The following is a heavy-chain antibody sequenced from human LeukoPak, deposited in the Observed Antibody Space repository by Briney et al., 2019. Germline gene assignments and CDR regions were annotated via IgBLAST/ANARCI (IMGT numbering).Heavy chain of an antibody. CDR1: GFTFSGSA. CDR2: IRSKANSYAT. Sequence: PGGSLRLSCAASGFTFSGSAMHWVRQASGKGLEWVVRIRSKANSYATAYAASVKGRFTISRDDSKNTAYLQMNSLKTEDTAVYYCTENVDTAMVEFDYWGQGTLVTVSS. D-gene: IGHD5-18*01. V-gene: IGHV3-73*01. J-gene: IGHJ4*02. CDR3: TENVDTAMVEFDY.